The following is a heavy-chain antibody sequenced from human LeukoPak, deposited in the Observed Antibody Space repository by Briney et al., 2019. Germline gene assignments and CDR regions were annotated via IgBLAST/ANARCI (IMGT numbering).Heavy chain of an antibody. Sequence: ASVEVSCKASGYNFTSYGITWVRQAPGQGLERMRWISAYNGNTNYAQKLQGRVTMTTDTSTSTAYMELRSLRSDDTAVYYCARLQGNGYSGSWVPRYFDLWGRGTLVTVSS. D-gene: IGHD6-13*01. CDR1: GYNFTSYG. CDR3: ARLQGNGYSGSWVPRYFDL. J-gene: IGHJ2*01. CDR2: ISAYNGNT. V-gene: IGHV1-18*01.